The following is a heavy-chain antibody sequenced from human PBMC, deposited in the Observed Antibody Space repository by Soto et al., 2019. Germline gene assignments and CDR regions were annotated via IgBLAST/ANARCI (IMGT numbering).Heavy chain of an antibody. V-gene: IGHV4-31*03. Sequence: SETLSLTCTVSGGSISSGGYYWSWIRQHPGKGLEWIGYIYYSGSTYYNPSLKSRVTISVDTSKNQFSLKLSSVTAADTAVYYCARERNYYGSGSYYNERWFDPWGQGTLVTVSS. CDR2: IYYSGST. J-gene: IGHJ5*02. CDR3: ARERNYYGSGSYYNERWFDP. CDR1: GGSISSGGYY. D-gene: IGHD3-10*01.